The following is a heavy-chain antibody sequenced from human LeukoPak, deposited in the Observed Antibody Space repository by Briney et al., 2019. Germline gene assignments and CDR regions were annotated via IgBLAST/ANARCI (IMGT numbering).Heavy chain of an antibody. CDR1: GFTFSNYG. CDR3: ARGPLLACFDY. D-gene: IGHD2-15*01. J-gene: IGHJ4*02. CDR2: ISYDGNNK. V-gene: IGHV3-30*03. Sequence: PGRSLRLSCAASGFTFSNYGMHWVRQAPGKGLEWVTVISYDGNNKYYADSVKGRFTISRDNSKNTLYLQMNSLRAGDTAVYYCARGPLLACFDYWGQGTLVTVSS.